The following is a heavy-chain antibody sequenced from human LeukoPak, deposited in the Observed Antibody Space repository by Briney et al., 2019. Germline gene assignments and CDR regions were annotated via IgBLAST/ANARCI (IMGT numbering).Heavy chain of an antibody. CDR3: ARDDYGFWTGSHYYYYYLDV. V-gene: IGHV3-7*01. D-gene: IGHD3/OR15-3a*01. J-gene: IGHJ6*03. CDR2: LDQDGSEK. Sequence: PGGSLRLSCAASGFIFSGYWMSWVRQAPGKGLEWVANLDQDGSEKYYVDSVKGRFTISRDNAKKSLYLQMNSLRAEDTAVYYCARDDYGFWTGSHYYYYYLDVWGKG. CDR1: GFIFSGYW.